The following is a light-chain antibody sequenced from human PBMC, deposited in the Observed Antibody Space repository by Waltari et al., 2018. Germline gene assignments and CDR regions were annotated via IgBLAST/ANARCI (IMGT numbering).Light chain of an antibody. CDR3: GTWDSSLSAGGV. CDR2: ENN. CDR1: SSNIGNNY. Sequence: SCSGSSSNIGNNYVSWYQQLPGTAPKLHIYENNKRPSGIPDRFSGSKSGTSATMGITGLQTGDEADYYCGTWDSSLSAGGVVGGGTKLTVL. V-gene: IGLV1-51*02. J-gene: IGLJ2*01.